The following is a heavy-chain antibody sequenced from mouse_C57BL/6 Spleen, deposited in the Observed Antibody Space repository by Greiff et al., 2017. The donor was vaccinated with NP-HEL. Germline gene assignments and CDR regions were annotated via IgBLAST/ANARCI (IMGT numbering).Heavy chain of an antibody. CDR1: GYSFTGYF. J-gene: IGHJ4*01. CDR2: INPYNGDT. D-gene: IGHD1-1*01. V-gene: IGHV1-20*01. CDR3: ARGYGSSYGRAMDY. Sequence: DVQLQESGPELVKPGDSVKISCKASGYSFTGYFMNWVMQSHGKSLEWIGRINPYNGDTFYNQKFKGKATLTVDKSSSTAHMELRSLTSEDSAVYYWARGYGSSYGRAMDYWGQGTSVTVSS.